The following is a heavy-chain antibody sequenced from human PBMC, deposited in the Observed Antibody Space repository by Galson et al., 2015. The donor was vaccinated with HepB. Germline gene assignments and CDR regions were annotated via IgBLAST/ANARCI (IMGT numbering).Heavy chain of an antibody. J-gene: IGHJ5*02. CDR1: GFSLSNARMG. CDR3: ARIRGITIFGVETYWFDP. V-gene: IGHV2-26*01. Sequence: PALVKPTQTLTLTCTVSGFSLSNARMGVSWIRQPPGKAPEWLAHIFSNDEKSYSTSLKSRLTISKDTSKSQVVLTLTNMDPVDTATYYCARIRGITIFGVETYWFDPWGQGTLVTVSS. CDR2: IFSNDEK. D-gene: IGHD3-3*01.